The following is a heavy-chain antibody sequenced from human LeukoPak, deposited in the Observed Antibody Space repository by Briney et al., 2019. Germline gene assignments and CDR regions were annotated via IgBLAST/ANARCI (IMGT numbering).Heavy chain of an antibody. CDR2: IYYSGST. J-gene: IGHJ4*02. D-gene: IGHD3-22*01. V-gene: IGHV4-39*01. CDR1: GGSISSSSYY. CDR3: ARLGPYYDSSGPPFDY. Sequence: SETLSLTCTVSGGSISSSSYYWGWIRQPPGKGLEWIGSIYYSGSTYYNPSLKSRVTISVDTSKNQFSLKLSSVTAADTAVYYCARLGPYYDSSGPPFDYWGQGTLVTVSS.